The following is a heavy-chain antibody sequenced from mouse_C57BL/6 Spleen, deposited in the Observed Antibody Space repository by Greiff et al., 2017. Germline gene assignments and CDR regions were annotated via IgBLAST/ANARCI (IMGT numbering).Heavy chain of an antibody. CDR2: IYPGSGST. CDR3: ARAYYYGSSHWYFDV. CDR1: GYTFTSYW. Sequence: QVQLQQPGAELVKPGASVKMSCKASGYTFTSYWITWVKQRPGQGLEWIGDIYPGSGSTNYNETFKSKATLTVDTSSSTAYMQLSSLTSEDSAVYYCARAYYYGSSHWYFDVWGTGTTVTVSS. V-gene: IGHV1-55*01. J-gene: IGHJ1*03. D-gene: IGHD1-1*01.